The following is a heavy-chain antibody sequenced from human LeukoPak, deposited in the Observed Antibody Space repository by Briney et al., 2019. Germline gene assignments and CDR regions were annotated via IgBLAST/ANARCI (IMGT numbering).Heavy chain of an antibody. J-gene: IGHJ4*02. CDR1: GYTLTDYY. D-gene: IGHD5-24*01. CDR3: ARVVVRDANNYKDY. V-gene: IGHV1-2*02. CDR2: INPNSGGT. Sequence: ASVKVSCKASGYTLTDYYMHWVRQAPGQGLEWMGWINPNSGGTNYAQKFQGRVTMTRDTSISTAYMELSRLRSDDTAVYYCARVVVRDANNYKDYWGQGTLVTVSS.